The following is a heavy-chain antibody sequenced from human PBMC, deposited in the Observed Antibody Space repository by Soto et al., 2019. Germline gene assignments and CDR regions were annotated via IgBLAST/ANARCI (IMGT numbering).Heavy chain of an antibody. D-gene: IGHD4-17*01. CDR2: IWYDGSNK. Sequence: VQLVESGGGVVQPGRSLRLSCAASGFTFSSYGMHWVRQAPGKGLEWVAVIWYDGSNKYYADSVKGRFTISRDNSKNTLYLQMNSLRAEDTAVYYCARPSYGDQDYFDYWGQGTLVTVSS. CDR3: ARPSYGDQDYFDY. V-gene: IGHV3-33*01. J-gene: IGHJ4*02. CDR1: GFTFSSYG.